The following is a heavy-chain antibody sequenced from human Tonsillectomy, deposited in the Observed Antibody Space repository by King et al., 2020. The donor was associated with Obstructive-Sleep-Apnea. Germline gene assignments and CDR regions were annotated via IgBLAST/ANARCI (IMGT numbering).Heavy chain of an antibody. CDR3: ARVPVIGATIGWFDP. CDR1: GFTFSSYS. D-gene: IGHD5-12*01. V-gene: IGHV3-21*01. J-gene: IGHJ5*02. Sequence: VQLVESGGGLVKPGGSLRLSCAASGFTFSSYSMNWVRQAPGKGLEWVSSISSSSSYIYYADSVKGRFTISRDNAKNSLYLQMNSLRAEDTAVYYCARVPVIGATIGWFDPWGQGTLVTVSS. CDR2: ISSSSSYI.